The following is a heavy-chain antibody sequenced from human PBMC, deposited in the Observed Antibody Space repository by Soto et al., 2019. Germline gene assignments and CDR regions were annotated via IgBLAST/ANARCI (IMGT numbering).Heavy chain of an antibody. CDR2: IKYDGSST. CDR1: GFTFSSYW. J-gene: IGHJ6*02. Sequence: EVQLVESGGGLVQPGGSLRLSCAASGFTFSSYWMHWVLQAPGKGLVWVSRIKYDGSSTSYADSVKGQATISRDNAANTWNLQMNSLPAEDTAVYYCARGIKNYYGSDVWGQGTTVTVSS. CDR3: ARGIKNYYGSDV. V-gene: IGHV3-74*01. D-gene: IGHD2-15*01.